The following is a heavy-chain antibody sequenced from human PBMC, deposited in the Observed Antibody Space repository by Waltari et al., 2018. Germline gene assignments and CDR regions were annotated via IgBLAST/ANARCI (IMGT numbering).Heavy chain of an antibody. Sequence: QVQLVQSGAEVKKPGASVTVSCKASGYTFTSYAMHWVRQAPGQRLEWMGWINAGNGNTKYSQKFQGRVTITRDTSASTAYMELSSLRSEDTAVYYCARRIAAATGAFDIWGQGTMVTVSS. CDR2: INAGNGNT. J-gene: IGHJ3*02. V-gene: IGHV1-3*01. CDR1: GYTFTSYA. D-gene: IGHD6-13*01. CDR3: ARRIAAATGAFDI.